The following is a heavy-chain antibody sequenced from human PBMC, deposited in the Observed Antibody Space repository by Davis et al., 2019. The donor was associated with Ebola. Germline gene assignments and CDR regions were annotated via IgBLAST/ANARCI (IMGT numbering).Heavy chain of an antibody. CDR2: VYNSGTT. CDR3: ARGRAATWSENWFDS. CDR1: GGSISSYY. D-gene: IGHD2-15*01. Sequence: SETLSLTCTVSGGSISSYYWSWIRQPPGKGLEWIGHVYNSGTTDYNPSLKSRVVVSVDTSKNHVFLKLRPVTAADTAVYYCARGRAATWSENWFDSWGQGALVIVSS. V-gene: IGHV4-59*01. J-gene: IGHJ5*01.